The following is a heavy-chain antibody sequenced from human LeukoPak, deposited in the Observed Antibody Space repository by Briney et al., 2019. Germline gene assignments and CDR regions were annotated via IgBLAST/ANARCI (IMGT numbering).Heavy chain of an antibody. CDR2: VDPEDGET. V-gene: IGHV1-69-2*01. CDR1: GYTFTDYY. Sequence: ASVKVSCKVSGYTFTDYYMHWVQQAPGKGLEWMGLVDPEDGETIYAEKFQGRVTITADTSTDTAYMELSSLRSEDTAVYYCARVRYSSSWSHTPYYFDYWGQGTLVAVSS. J-gene: IGHJ4*02. D-gene: IGHD6-13*01. CDR3: ARVRYSSSWSHTPYYFDY.